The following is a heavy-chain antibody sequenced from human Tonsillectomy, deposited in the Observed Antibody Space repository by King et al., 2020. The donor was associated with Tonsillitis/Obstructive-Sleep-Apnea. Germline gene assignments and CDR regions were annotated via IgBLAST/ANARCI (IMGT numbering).Heavy chain of an antibody. V-gene: IGHV3-7*03. CDR2: IKQDGSEK. J-gene: IGHJ6*02. D-gene: IGHD6-13*01. CDR3: AGEDIAAAGIGGAFYYYYGMDV. CDR1: GFTFSDYW. Sequence: DVQLVESGGGLVHPGGSLRLSCAASGFTFSDYWMSWVRQAPGKGLEWVANIKQDGSEKYYLDSVKGRFTISRDNAKNSLYLQMNSLRAEDTAVYYCAGEDIAAAGIGGAFYYYYGMDVWGQGTTVTVSS.